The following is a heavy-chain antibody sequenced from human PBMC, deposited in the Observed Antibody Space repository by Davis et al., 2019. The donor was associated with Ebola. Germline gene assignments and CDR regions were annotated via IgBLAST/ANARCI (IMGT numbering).Heavy chain of an antibody. J-gene: IGHJ4*02. V-gene: IGHV1-8*01. D-gene: IGHD3-22*01. CDR2: MNPNSGNT. CDR1: GYTFTSYD. Sequence: ASVKVSCKASGYTFTSYDFHWVRQATGQGLEYMGWMNPNSGNTGYEQKFQGRLAMTRDTSISTAYMELSSLRSEDTAVYYCARGPGESSGYYYFYWGQGTLVTVSS. CDR3: ARGPGESSGYYYFY.